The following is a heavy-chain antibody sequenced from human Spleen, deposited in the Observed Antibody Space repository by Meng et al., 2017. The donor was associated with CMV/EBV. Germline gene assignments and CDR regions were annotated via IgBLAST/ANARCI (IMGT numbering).Heavy chain of an antibody. J-gene: IGHJ4*02. CDR3: RDGHYSGR. CDR2: IKGDGSEQ. V-gene: IGHV3-7*02. CDR1: GLSISDFW. Sequence: EVQVGESGGGWVRLGGSLRLSCAVSGLSISDFWMSWVRQAPGKGLEWVASIKGDGSEQHYVDSVKGRYTISRDNSKNSLYLQINSLRVEDTAVYYCRDGHYSGRWGQGTLVTVSS. D-gene: IGHD2-21*01.